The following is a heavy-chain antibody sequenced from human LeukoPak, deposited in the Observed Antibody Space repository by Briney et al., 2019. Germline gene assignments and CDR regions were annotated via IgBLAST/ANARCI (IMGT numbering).Heavy chain of an antibody. CDR2: IYTSGST. CDR1: GGSISSGSYY. CDR3: ALNQRDCSSTSCWV. Sequence: SETLSLTCTVSGGSISSGSYYWSWIRQPAGKGLEWIGRIYTSGSTNYNPSLKSRVTISVDTSKNQISLKLSSVTAADTAVYYCALNQRDCSSTSCWVGGQGTLVTVSS. J-gene: IGHJ4*02. D-gene: IGHD2-2*01. V-gene: IGHV4-61*02.